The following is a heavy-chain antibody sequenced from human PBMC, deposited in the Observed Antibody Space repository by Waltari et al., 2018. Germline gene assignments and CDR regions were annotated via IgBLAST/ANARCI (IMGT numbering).Heavy chain of an antibody. CDR2: LRNTGGT. V-gene: IGHV4-59*08. J-gene: IGHJ4*02. Sequence: HAQLQVSGPGLVKPSETLSLTVTVPGACLSTDHWSWSRQAPVKGLEWIAYLRNTGGTKCTPSLESRVTVSAVTSKKQFSLRLTSVTAADTAVYYCARLPTKYYDSLGWGFFDQWGQGILVTVSS. CDR3: ARLPTKYYDSLGWGFFDQ. D-gene: IGHD3-22*01. CDR1: GACLSTDH.